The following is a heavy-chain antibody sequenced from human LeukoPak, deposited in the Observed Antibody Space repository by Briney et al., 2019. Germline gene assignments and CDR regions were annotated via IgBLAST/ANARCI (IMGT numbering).Heavy chain of an antibody. CDR2: ISGGGYST. J-gene: IGHJ6*02. V-gene: IGHV3-23*01. Sequence: GGSLRLSCAASGFTVSSFGMSWVRQAPGKGLEWVSAISGGGYSTYYADSVKGRFTISRDNSKNTLYLQMNSLRAEDTAVYYCAKNLAVAGFYYYGMDVWGQGTTVTVSS. CDR1: GFTVSSFG. D-gene: IGHD6-19*01. CDR3: AKNLAVAGFYYYGMDV.